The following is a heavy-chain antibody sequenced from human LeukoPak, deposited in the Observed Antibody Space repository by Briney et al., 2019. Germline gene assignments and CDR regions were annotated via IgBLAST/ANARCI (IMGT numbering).Heavy chain of an antibody. CDR1: GFSLSTSGVG. V-gene: IGHV2-5*01. CDR3: AHRLGAYYVFWSGQYFDY. CDR2: ISWNDDK. Sequence: SGPTLVKPTQTLALTCTFSGFSLSTSGVGMGWNRQPPGNALEWLALISWNDDKRYSPSLKSRLPITKDTSKNQVVLTRTNMDPVDTATYYRAHRLGAYYVFWSGQYFDYWGQGTLVTVSS. J-gene: IGHJ4*02. D-gene: IGHD3-3*01.